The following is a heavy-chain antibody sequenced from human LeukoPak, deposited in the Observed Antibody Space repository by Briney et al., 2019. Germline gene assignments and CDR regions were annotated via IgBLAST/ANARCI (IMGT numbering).Heavy chain of an antibody. CDR2: INPNSLIP. D-gene: IGHD2-2*01. V-gene: IGHV1-8*01. CDR3: ARKTCTSTSCLHP. Sequence: GASVKVSCKASGYTLSDYDINWVRQAPGQGLEYMGWINPNSLIPGYARKFRGRVTLTMDTSIDTAYMELSSLGSEDTAVYYCARKTCTSTSCLHPWGQGTLVTVSS. J-gene: IGHJ5*02. CDR1: GYTLSDYD.